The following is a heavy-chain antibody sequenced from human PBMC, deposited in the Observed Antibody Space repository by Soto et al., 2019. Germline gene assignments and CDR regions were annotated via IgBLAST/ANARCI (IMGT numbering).Heavy chain of an antibody. CDR2: IIPILNSP. D-gene: IGHD2-2*01. V-gene: IGHV1-69*13. J-gene: IGHJ6*02. Sequence: SVKVSCKASGGTFGSYAITWVRRAPGQGLEWLGGIIPILNSPAYAQKFQARVVITADEITNTAYMELNSLRFDDTAVYYCAREAPYCTSATCPKFYDMDVWGQGNTVTVYS. CDR3: AREAPYCTSATCPKFYDMDV. CDR1: GGTFGSYA.